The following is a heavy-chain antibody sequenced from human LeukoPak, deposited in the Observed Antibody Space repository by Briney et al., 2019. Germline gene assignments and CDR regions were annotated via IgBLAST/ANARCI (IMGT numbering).Heavy chain of an antibody. D-gene: IGHD6-13*01. V-gene: IGHV1-2*06. CDR2: IYPYSGDT. CDR3: ARWRGSGWSFDF. J-gene: IGHJ4*02. CDR1: GYTFTGYY. Sequence: GASVKVSCKASGYTFTGYYIHWVRQAPGQGLEWMGRIYPYSGDTDYAQKFRGRVTMTRDTSVSTAYMELSSLRSDDTAVYFCARWRGSGWSFDFWGQGTLVTVSS.